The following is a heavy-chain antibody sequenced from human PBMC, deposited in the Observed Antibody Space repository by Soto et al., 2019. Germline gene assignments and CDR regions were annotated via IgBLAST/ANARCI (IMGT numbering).Heavy chain of an antibody. Sequence: QVTLKEAGPTLLKPTQTLTLTCTFSGFSLSTSGMGVGWIRQPPGKALEWLALIYWDDDRRHSPSLKSRLTITKDTSKYQVVLTMTNSDPVSTASYYCARRYYAALTGLPYYFDYWGQGTLVTVSS. CDR2: IYWDDDR. D-gene: IGHD3-9*01. J-gene: IGHJ4*02. CDR3: ARRYYAALTGLPYYFDY. V-gene: IGHV2-5*02. CDR1: GFSLSTSGMG.